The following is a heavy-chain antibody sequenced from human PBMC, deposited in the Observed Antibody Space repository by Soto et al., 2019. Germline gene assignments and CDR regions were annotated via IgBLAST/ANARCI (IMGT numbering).Heavy chain of an antibody. CDR2: IGLGSGNT. CDR3: AAEDKVSLQH. J-gene: IGHJ1*01. V-gene: IGHV1-58*02. CDR1: GYIFVNYG. Sequence: SVKVSCKASGYIFVNYGIAWARQAPGQGLEWIGWIGLGSGNTNYAKKFQERVTITTDISTSTAYMELSSLRSEDTAVYYCAAEDKVSLQHWGQGTLVTVSS.